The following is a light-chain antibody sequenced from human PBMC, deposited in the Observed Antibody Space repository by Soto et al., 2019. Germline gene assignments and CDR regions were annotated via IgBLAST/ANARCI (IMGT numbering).Light chain of an antibody. CDR3: QQYGSSPLT. V-gene: IGKV3-20*01. Sequence: DIVLTQSPGTLSLSPGERATLSCRASQSVSSSYFAWYQQKPGQAPRLLIYGASIRATGIPDRFSGSGSGADFTLTISRLEPEDFAMYYCQQYGSSPLTFGGGTKVQIK. J-gene: IGKJ4*01. CDR2: GAS. CDR1: QSVSSSY.